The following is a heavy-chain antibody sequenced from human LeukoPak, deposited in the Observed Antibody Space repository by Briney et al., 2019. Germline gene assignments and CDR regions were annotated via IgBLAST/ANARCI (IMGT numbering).Heavy chain of an antibody. V-gene: IGHV3-11*01. CDR3: ARHYDILTGYYQGLDY. CDR2: ISSSGSTI. J-gene: IGHJ4*02. CDR1: GFTFSDYY. Sequence: PGGSLRLSCAASGFTFSDYYMSWLRQAPGKGLEWVSYISSSGSTIYYADSVKGRFTISRDNAKNSLYLQMNSLRAEDTAVYYCARHYDILTGYYQGLDYWGQGTLVTVSS. D-gene: IGHD3-9*01.